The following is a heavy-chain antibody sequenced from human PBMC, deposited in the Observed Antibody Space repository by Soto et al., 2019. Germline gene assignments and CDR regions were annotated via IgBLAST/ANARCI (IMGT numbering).Heavy chain of an antibody. Sequence: QLQLQESGPGLVKPSETLSLTCTVSTGSSSSSSYFWGWIRQPPGKGLEWIGSMYDSGSTYYNPSLKSRVTISADTSKNQFSLKLSSVTAADTAVYYCARRGGSGWYFDYWGQGTLVTVSS. CDR1: TGSSSSSSYF. J-gene: IGHJ4*02. D-gene: IGHD6-25*01. CDR2: MYDSGST. V-gene: IGHV4-39*01. CDR3: ARRGGSGWYFDY.